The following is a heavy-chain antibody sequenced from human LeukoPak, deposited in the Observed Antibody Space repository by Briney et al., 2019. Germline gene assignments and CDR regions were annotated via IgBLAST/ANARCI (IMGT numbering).Heavy chain of an antibody. CDR1: GYSFTSYW. D-gene: IGHD4-17*01. Sequence: PGESLKIPFKGSGYSFTSYWIGWVRQMPRKGLEWMGIIYPGDSDTRYSPSFQGQVTISADKSISTAYLQWSSLKASDTAMYYCATTNGDYGRYFDYWGQGTLVTVSS. J-gene: IGHJ4*02. CDR2: IYPGDSDT. V-gene: IGHV5-51*01. CDR3: ATTNGDYGRYFDY.